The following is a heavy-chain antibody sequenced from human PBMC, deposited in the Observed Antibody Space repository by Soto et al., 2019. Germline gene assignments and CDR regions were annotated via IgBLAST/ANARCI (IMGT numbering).Heavy chain of an antibody. D-gene: IGHD5-18*01. CDR2: IIPIFGTA. V-gene: IGHV1-69*13. CDR3: ARPHLQLWLDYYYYGMDV. CDR1: GGTFSSYA. J-gene: IGHJ6*02. Sequence: SVKVSCKASGGTFSSYAISWVRQAPGQGLEWMGGIIPIFGTANYAQKFQGRVTITADESTSTAYMELSSLRSEDTAVYYCARPHLQLWLDYYYYGMDVWGQGTTVTVSS.